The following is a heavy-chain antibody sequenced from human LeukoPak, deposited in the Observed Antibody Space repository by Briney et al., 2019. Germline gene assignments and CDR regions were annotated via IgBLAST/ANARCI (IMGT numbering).Heavy chain of an antibody. V-gene: IGHV4-59*01. J-gene: IGHJ4*02. CDR1: GGSIRSYY. D-gene: IGHD4-17*01. CDR3: ARTGSTVTMLYPFDH. Sequence: SETLSLTCTVSGGSIRSYYWSWIRQPPGKGLEWIGYIYYSGSTNYNPSLKSRVSISVDTSKNQFSLKLSSVTAADTAVYYCARTGSTVTMLYPFDHWGQGTLVSVSS. CDR2: IYYSGST.